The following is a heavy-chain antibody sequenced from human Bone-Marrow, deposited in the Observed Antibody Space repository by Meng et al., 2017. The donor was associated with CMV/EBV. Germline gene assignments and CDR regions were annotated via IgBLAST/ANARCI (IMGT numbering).Heavy chain of an antibody. V-gene: IGHV4-39*07. D-gene: IGHD3-3*01. J-gene: IGHJ4*02. CDR3: ARVARYDFWSGYYYFDY. CDR2: IYYSGST. Sequence: SISSSSYYWGWIRQPPGKGLEWIGSIYYSGSTYYNPSLKSRVTISVDTSKNQFSLKLSSVTAADTAVYYCARVARYDFWSGYYYFDYWGQGTLVTVSS. CDR1: SISSSSYY.